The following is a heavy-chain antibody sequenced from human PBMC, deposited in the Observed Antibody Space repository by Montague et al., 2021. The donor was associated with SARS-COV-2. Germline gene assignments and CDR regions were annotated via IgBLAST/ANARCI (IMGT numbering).Heavy chain of an antibody. V-gene: IGHV3-48*02. CDR2: ISSSSSTI. D-gene: IGHD3-10*01. J-gene: IGHJ4*02. CDR3: ARDQVLWFGEHVV. CDR1: GFTFSSYS. Sequence: SLRLSCAASGFTFSSYSMNWVRQTPGKVLEWVSYISSSSSTIYXXXSXXGRFTISRDNAKNSLYLQMNSLRDEDTAVYYCARDQVLWFGEHVVWGQGTLVTVSS.